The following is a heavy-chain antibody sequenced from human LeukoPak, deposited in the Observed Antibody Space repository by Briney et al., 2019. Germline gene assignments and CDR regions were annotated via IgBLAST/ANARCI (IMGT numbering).Heavy chain of an antibody. CDR3: ARPPYCSGGSCYSFDY. CDR1: GYSFTIDW. J-gene: IGHJ4*02. CDR2: IYPGDSDT. D-gene: IGHD2-15*01. Sequence: GDSQNIYCEGSGYSFTIDWIGMVHKMPGKGLEWMGIIYPGDSDTRYSPSFQGQVTISADKSISTVYLQWSSLKASDTAMYYCARPPYCSGGSCYSFDYWGQGTLVTVSS. V-gene: IGHV5-51*07.